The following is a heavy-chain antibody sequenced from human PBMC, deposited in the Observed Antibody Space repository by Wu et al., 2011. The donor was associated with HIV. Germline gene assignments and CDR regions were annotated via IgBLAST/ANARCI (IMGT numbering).Heavy chain of an antibody. D-gene: IGHD3-10*01. J-gene: IGHJ4*02. CDR3: VRLSGREFSD. CDR2: VYPGDSEA. Sequence: IVYPGDSEARYTPSFQGQVTMSVDKSTSTGYLQWRSLKASDTAIYYCVRLSGREFSDWGQGTLVTVSS. V-gene: IGHV5-51*01.